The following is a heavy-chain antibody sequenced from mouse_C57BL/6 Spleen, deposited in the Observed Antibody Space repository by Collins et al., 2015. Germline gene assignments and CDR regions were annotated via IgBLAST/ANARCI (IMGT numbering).Heavy chain of an antibody. CDR1: GYTFTSYW. Sequence: QVQLQQPGAELVMPGASVKLSCKASGYTFTSYWMHWVKQRPGQGLEWIGEIDPSDSYTNYNQKFKGKSTLTVDKSSSTAYMQLSSLTSEDSAVYYCARTDYYGSSYVHWYFDVWGTGTTVTVSS. J-gene: IGHJ1*03. D-gene: IGHD1-1*01. CDR2: IDPSDSYT. V-gene: IGHV1-69*01. CDR3: ARTDYYGSSYVHWYFDV.